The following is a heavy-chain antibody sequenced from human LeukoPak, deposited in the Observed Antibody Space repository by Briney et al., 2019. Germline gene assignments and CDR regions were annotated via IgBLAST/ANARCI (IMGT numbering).Heavy chain of an antibody. Sequence: SETLSPTCTVSGGSISSGGYYWSWIRQPPGKGLEWIGYIYHSGSTYYNPSLKSRVTISVDRSKNQFSLKLSSVTAADTAVYYCASRFRPYYYDSSGYYQGIDYWGQGTLVTVSS. J-gene: IGHJ4*02. D-gene: IGHD3-22*01. CDR1: GGSISSGGYY. V-gene: IGHV4-30-2*01. CDR3: ASRFRPYYYDSSGYYQGIDY. CDR2: IYHSGST.